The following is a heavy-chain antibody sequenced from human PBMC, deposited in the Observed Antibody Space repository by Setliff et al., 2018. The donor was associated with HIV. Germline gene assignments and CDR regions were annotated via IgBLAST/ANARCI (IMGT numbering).Heavy chain of an antibody. Sequence: PSETLSLTCAAYGGSFSGYYWAWIRQPPGKGLEWIGEINHSGSTNYNPSLKSRVTMSVDTSKNQFSLRLRSVTAADTAFYYCARLRVSSSSQTFDHWGQGILVTVSS. CDR3: ARLRVSSSSQTFDH. CDR2: INHSGST. CDR1: GGSFSGYY. D-gene: IGHD6-6*01. V-gene: IGHV4-34*01. J-gene: IGHJ4*02.